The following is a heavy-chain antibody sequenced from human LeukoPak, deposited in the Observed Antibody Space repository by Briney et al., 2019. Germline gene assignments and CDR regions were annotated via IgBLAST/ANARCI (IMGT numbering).Heavy chain of an antibody. D-gene: IGHD3-10*01. CDR1: GYIFADEP. J-gene: IGHJ4*02. Sequence: PGGSLRLSCRTSGYIFADEPVNWVRQAPGQGLAWVGLIRTTPNDATTEYAASVKGRFTITRDDSTGVAYLQLNSLNAEDTPVYYCTRGYYNSFWGQGTLVTVSS. V-gene: IGHV3-49*04. CDR2: IRTTPNDATT. CDR3: TRGYYNSF.